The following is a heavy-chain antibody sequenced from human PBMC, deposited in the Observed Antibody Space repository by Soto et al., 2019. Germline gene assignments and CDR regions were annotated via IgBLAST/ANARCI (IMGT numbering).Heavy chain of an antibody. D-gene: IGHD2-21*02. J-gene: IGHJ4*02. CDR3: SRGGDLQFDY. V-gene: IGHV4-4*01. CDR2: IPHSGRT. CDR1: GYSISSDKL. Sequence: QVQLQESGPGLVKPAGTLALTCAVSGYSISSDKLWSWVRQPPGKGPEGIGEIPHSGRTTDNPSRKSQCTILVETSKQQVSLERSSITAADTAVYFCSRGGDLQFDYWGQGTLVTVSS.